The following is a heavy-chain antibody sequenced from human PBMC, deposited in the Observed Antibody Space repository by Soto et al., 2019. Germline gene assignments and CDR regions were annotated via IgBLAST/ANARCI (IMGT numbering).Heavy chain of an antibody. CDR3: AKGYEISPPIASGWYSNYYYGMDV. D-gene: IGHD6-19*01. J-gene: IGHJ6*02. CDR2: ISGNGADT. V-gene: IGHV3-23*01. CDR1: GFTFSSYA. Sequence: EVQLLESGGGLVQPGGSVRLSCAASGFTFSSYAMSWVRQAPGKGLEWVSAISGNGADTSYADSVRGRFTISRDNSKDTLYLQMNSLRADDTAVYYCAKGYEISPPIASGWYSNYYYGMDVWGQGTTVTVSS.